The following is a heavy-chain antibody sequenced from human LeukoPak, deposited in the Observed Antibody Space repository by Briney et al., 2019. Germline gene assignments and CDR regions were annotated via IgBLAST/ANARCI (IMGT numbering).Heavy chain of an antibody. CDR3: ARESKGRSKIDY. CDR2: IKQDGSEK. Sequence: GGSLRLSCAASGFTFSSYWMSCVRQAPGKGLEWVANIKQDGSEKYYVDSVNGRFTISRDNAKNSLYLQMNSLRAEDTAVYYCARESKGRSKIDYWGQGTLVTVSS. CDR1: GFTFSSYW. V-gene: IGHV3-7*01. D-gene: IGHD4-17*01. J-gene: IGHJ4*02.